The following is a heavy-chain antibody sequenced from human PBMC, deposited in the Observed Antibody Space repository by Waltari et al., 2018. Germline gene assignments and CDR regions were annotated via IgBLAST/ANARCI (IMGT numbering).Heavy chain of an antibody. V-gene: IGHV4-4*02. D-gene: IGHD3-9*01. CDR2: IHRSGRS. CDR1: GDSMNSNSC. J-gene: IGHJ1*01. CDR3: ARDRGIGLFLDS. Sequence: QLQLQESGPGLVKPSGTLSLTCTVFGDSMNSNSCWSWVRQSPEKGLEWVGQIHRSGRSNYIPSRESRVTSSLDSSNNQFYLRLTSTTAADTAVYYCARDRGIGLFLDSWGQGTLVTVSP.